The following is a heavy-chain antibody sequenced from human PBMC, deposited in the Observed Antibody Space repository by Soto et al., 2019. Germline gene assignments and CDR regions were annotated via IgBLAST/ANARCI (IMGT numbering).Heavy chain of an antibody. Sequence: ASVKVSCKASGYTFTGYYMHWVRQAPGQGPEWMGWINPNSGGTNYAQKFQGWVTMTRDTSISTAYMELSRLRSDDTAVYYCARDFEYGYGGNSNAFDIWGQGTMVTVSS. J-gene: IGHJ3*02. CDR3: ARDFEYGYGGNSNAFDI. CDR1: GYTFTGYY. D-gene: IGHD4-17*01. V-gene: IGHV1-2*04. CDR2: INPNSGGT.